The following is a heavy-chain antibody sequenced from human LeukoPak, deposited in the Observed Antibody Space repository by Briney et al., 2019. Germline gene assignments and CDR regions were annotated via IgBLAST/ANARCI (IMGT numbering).Heavy chain of an antibody. CDR2: INSDGSST. CDR1: GFTFSSYW. J-gene: IGHJ5*02. V-gene: IGHV3-74*01. Sequence: GGSLRLSCAASGFTFSSYWMHWVRQAPGKGLVWVSRINSDGSSTSYAGSVKGRFTISRDNAKNTLYLQMNSLRAEDTAVYYCARAYYDFWSGYSTGWFDPWGQGTLVTVSS. CDR3: ARAYYDFWSGYSTGWFDP. D-gene: IGHD3-3*01.